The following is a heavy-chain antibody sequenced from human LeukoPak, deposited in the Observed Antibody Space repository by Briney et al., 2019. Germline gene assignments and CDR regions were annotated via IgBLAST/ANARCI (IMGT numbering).Heavy chain of an antibody. J-gene: IGHJ6*02. V-gene: IGHV3-30-3*01. CDR2: ISYDGSNK. D-gene: IGHD3-3*01. CDR3: ARDLGPYDFWSGYPYYYYHYGMDV. Sequence: GGSLRLSCAASGFTFSSYAMHWVRQAPGKGLEWVAVISYDGSNKYYADSVKGRFTISRDNSKNTLYLQMNSLRAEDTAVYYCARDLGPYDFWSGYPYYYYHYGMDVWGQGTTVTVSS. CDR1: GFTFSSYA.